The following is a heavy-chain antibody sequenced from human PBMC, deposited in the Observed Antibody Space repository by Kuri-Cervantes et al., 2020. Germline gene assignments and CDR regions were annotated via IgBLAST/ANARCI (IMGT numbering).Heavy chain of an antibody. CDR3: AKGRDNGYSPLDY. Sequence: GGSLRLSCAASGFTFRSYAMGWVRQAPGKGLVWVSTISSGATTTHYADSVKGRFTISRDSSKDTLYLQMSPLRVEDTAVYLCAKGRDNGYSPLDYWGHGALVTVSS. V-gene: IGHV3-23*01. J-gene: IGHJ4*01. D-gene: IGHD3-22*01. CDR2: ISSGATTT. CDR1: GFTFRSYA.